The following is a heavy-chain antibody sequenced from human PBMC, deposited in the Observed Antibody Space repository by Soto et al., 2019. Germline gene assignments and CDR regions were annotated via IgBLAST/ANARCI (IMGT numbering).Heavy chain of an antibody. Sequence: GASVKVSCKASGGTFSSYAISWVRQAPVQGLEWIGGIIPIFGTATYAQKFQGRVTITADESTSTAYMELSSLRSEDTAVYYCATGPVAMVTSYYGRDVWGQEYTV. J-gene: IGHJ6*01. CDR2: IIPIFGTA. CDR3: ATGPVAMVTSYYGRDV. D-gene: IGHD5-18*01. CDR1: GGTFSSYA. V-gene: IGHV1-69*13.